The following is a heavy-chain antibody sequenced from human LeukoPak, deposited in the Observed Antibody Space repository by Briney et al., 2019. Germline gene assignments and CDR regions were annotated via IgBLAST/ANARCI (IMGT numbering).Heavy chain of an antibody. J-gene: IGHJ4*02. V-gene: IGHV3-7*01. Sequence: GGPLRLSCAASGFTFSSYWMSWVRKAQGKGLEGVAKIKQNGVGNSYGNPVKGRFTTSRDNAKNSLYLQMNSLRAEDTAVYYCASDSDYDSRAFDYWGQGTLVTVSS. D-gene: IGHD3-22*01. CDR1: GFTFSSYW. CDR2: IKQNGVGN. CDR3: ASDSDYDSRAFDY.